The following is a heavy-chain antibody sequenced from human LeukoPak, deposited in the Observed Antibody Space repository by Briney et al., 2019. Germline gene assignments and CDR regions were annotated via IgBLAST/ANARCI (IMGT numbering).Heavy chain of an antibody. D-gene: IGHD3-22*01. V-gene: IGHV3-7*03. CDR3: ARDSGSILDYYYYGMDV. J-gene: IGHJ6*02. CDR2: IKQDGSEK. CDR1: GFTFRSYW. Sequence: GGSLRLSCAASGFTFRSYWMSWVRQAPGKGLEWVASIKQDGSEKYYVDSVKGRFTISRDNAKNSLYLQMNSLRAEDTAVYYCARDSGSILDYYYYGMDVWGQGTTVTVSS.